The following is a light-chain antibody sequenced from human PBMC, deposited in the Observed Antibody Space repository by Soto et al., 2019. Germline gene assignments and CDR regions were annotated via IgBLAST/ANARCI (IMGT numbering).Light chain of an antibody. Sequence: QSAPTQPASVSGSPGQSITISCTGTSSDVGGYNYVSWYQQHPGKAPKLMIYEVSNRPSGVSNRFSGSKSGNTASLTISGLQAEDEADYYCSSYTSSSNYVFGTGTKLTVL. V-gene: IGLV2-14*01. CDR2: EVS. CDR1: SSDVGGYNY. J-gene: IGLJ1*01. CDR3: SSYTSSSNYV.